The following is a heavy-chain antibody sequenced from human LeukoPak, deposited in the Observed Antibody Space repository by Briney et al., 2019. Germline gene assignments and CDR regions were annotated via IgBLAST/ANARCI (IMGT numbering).Heavy chain of an antibody. J-gene: IGHJ4*02. CDR2: INPNSGGT. CDR1: GYTFTGYY. D-gene: IGHD3-22*01. Sequence: ASVNVSCKASGYTFTGYYMHWVRQAPGQGLEWMGWINPNSGGTNYAQKFQGRVTMNRDTSISTAYMELSRLRSDDTAVYYCARAPPYDSSGYYYVGDYWGQGTLVTVSS. V-gene: IGHV1-2*02. CDR3: ARAPPYDSSGYYYVGDY.